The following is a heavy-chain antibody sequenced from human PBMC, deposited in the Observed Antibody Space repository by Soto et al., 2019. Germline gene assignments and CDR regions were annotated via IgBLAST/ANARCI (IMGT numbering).Heavy chain of an antibody. CDR3: ARALGYCSGGSCYRKSFDY. V-gene: IGHV4-39*01. J-gene: IGHJ4*02. CDR2: IYYSGST. D-gene: IGHD2-15*01. Sequence: SETLSLTCTVSGGSISSSSYYWGWIRQPPGKGLEWIGSIYYSGSTYYNPSLKSRVTISVDTSKNQFSLKLSSVTAADTAVYYCARALGYCSGGSCYRKSFDYWGQGTLVTVSS. CDR1: GGSISSSSYY.